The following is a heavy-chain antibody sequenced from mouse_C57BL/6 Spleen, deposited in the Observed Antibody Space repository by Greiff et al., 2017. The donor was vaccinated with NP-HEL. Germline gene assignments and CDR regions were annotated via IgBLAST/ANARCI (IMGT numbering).Heavy chain of an antibody. J-gene: IGHJ3*01. CDR3: ARDSNYDWFAY. D-gene: IGHD2-5*01. V-gene: IGHV3-6*01. CDR1: GYSITSGYY. CDR2: ISYDGSN. Sequence: VQLQQSGPGLVKPSQSLSLTCSVTGYSITSGYYWNWIRQFPGNKLEWMGYISYDGSNKYNPSLKNRISITRDTSKNQFFLKLNSVTTEDTATYYCARDSNYDWFAYWGQGTLVTVSA.